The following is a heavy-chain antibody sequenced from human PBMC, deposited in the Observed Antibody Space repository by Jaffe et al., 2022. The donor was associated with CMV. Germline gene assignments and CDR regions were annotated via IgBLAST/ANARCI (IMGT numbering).Heavy chain of an antibody. CDR1: GFTFSSYV. CDR2: VTNSGGST. J-gene: IGHJ4*02. Sequence: EVQLVESGGGLVQPGGSLRLSCSGSGFTFSSYVMHWVRQAPGKGLEYVSGVTNSGGSTYYADSVKGRFTISRDNSKNTLYLQMSSLRAEDTAIYYCVKDHSSAWYGGGGFDYWGQGTLVTVSS. V-gene: IGHV3-64D*06. CDR3: VKDHSSAWYGGGGFDY. D-gene: IGHD6-19*01.